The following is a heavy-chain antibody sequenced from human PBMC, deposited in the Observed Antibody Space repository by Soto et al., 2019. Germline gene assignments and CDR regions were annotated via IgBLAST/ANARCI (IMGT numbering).Heavy chain of an antibody. CDR3: AKDPWPMYYYDSSGYWSYFDY. D-gene: IGHD3-22*01. V-gene: IGHV3-23*01. J-gene: IGHJ4*02. Sequence: GGSLRLSCAASGFTFSSYAMSWVRQAPGKGLEWVSAISGSGGSTYYADSVKGRFTISRDNSKNTLYLQMNSLRAEDTAVYYCAKDPWPMYYYDSSGYWSYFDYWGQGTLVTVSS. CDR1: GFTFSSYA. CDR2: ISGSGGST.